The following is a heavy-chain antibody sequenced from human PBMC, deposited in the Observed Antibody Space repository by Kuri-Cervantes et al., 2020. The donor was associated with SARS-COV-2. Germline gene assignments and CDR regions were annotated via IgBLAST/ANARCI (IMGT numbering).Heavy chain of an antibody. Sequence: GGSLRLSCAASGFTVSSNYMSWVRQAPGKGLEWVSVIYSGGSTYYADSVKGRFTISRDNSKNTLYLQMNSLRAEDTAVYYCARGIWGSYRYTGRPENYFDYWGQGTLVTVSS. J-gene: IGHJ4*02. CDR1: GFTVSSNY. D-gene: IGHD3-16*02. CDR3: ARGIWGSYRYTGRPENYFDY. V-gene: IGHV3-66*01. CDR2: IYSGGST.